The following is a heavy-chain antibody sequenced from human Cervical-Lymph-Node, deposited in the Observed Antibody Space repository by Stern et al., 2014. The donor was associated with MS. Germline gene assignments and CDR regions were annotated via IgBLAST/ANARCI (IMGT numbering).Heavy chain of an antibody. J-gene: IGHJ4*02. CDR1: GYTFSTYG. CDR3: ARDYGSGWGIDY. D-gene: IGHD6-19*01. CDR2: ISGDNSNI. Sequence: VQLEESGAEVQKPGASVKVSCKASGYTFSTYGISWVRQAPGQGLEWMGWISGDNSNINHAQSVQGRVTMTTDISTSTAYMELRSLRSDDTALYYCARDYGSGWGIDYWGQGTLVTVSS. V-gene: IGHV1-18*04.